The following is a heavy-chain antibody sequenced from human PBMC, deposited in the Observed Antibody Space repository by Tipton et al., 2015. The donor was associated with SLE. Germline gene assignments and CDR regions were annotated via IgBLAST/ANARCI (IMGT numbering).Heavy chain of an antibody. D-gene: IGHD6-13*01. Sequence: SLRLSCEASGFTFGDFAMHWVRQAPGKGLEWVSGIDWNSGRLGYAESVKGRFTISRDNAKNSLYLQMNSLRPEDTALYYCARNPRIAAAEGWFAPWGQGTLVTVSS. CDR3: ARNPRIAAAEGWFAP. J-gene: IGHJ5*02. V-gene: IGHV3-9*01. CDR2: IDWNSGRL. CDR1: GFTFGDFA.